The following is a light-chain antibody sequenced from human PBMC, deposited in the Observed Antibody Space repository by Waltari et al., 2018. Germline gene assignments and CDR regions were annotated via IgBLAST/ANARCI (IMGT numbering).Light chain of an antibody. CDR2: KAS. CDR3: KQYITYPWT. V-gene: IGKV1-5*03. CDR1: QSVSTS. J-gene: IGKJ1*01. Sequence: DIQMTQSPSTLSASVGDRVTITGRASQSVSTSLAWYQQKPGTAPKVLIYKASRLESGVQLRFSGRWAGTEFTLTITSLQPDDVAIYSCKQYITYPWTFGQGTKVEVK.